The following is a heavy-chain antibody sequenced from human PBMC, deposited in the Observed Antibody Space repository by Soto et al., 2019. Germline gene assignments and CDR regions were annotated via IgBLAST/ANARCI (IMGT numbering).Heavy chain of an antibody. CDR1: GYTFTDYY. Sequence: SVKVSCKASGYTFTDYYIHWMRQAPVQGLEWMGGIIPRSATSNYAQKFQGRVTITADESTNTAYMELSSLRSEDTAVYYCAREGLVLVPTTVNSDYYYYAMDVWGQGTTVTVSS. J-gene: IGHJ6*02. D-gene: IGHD2-2*01. CDR3: AREGLVLVPTTVNSDYYYYAMDV. V-gene: IGHV1-69*13. CDR2: IIPRSATS.